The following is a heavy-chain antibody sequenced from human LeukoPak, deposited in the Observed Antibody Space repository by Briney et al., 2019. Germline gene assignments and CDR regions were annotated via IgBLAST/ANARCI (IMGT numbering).Heavy chain of an antibody. J-gene: IGHJ4*02. CDR2: ISSSSSYT. D-gene: IGHD2-2*02. Sequence: PGGSLRLSCAASGFTFSDYYMSWIRQAPGKGLEWVSYISSSSSYTNYADSVKGRFTISRDNAKNSLYLQMNSLRAEDTAVYYCAWSPTYQLVYDYWGQGTLVTVSS. V-gene: IGHV3-11*06. CDR3: AWSPTYQLVYDY. CDR1: GFTFSDYY.